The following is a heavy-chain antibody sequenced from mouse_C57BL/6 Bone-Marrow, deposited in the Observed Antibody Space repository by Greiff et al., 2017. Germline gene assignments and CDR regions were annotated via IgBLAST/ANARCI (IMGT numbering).Heavy chain of an antibody. CDR2: IYPGGGYT. CDR3: ARQVFDWYFDV. Sequence: QVQLQQSGAELVRPGTSVKMSCKASGYTFTNYWIGWAKQRPGHGLEWIGDIYPGGGYTNYNEKFKGKATLTADKSSSPAYMQFSSLTSEDSAIYYCARQVFDWYFDVWGTGTTVTVSS. V-gene: IGHV1-63*01. J-gene: IGHJ1*03. CDR1: GYTFTNYW.